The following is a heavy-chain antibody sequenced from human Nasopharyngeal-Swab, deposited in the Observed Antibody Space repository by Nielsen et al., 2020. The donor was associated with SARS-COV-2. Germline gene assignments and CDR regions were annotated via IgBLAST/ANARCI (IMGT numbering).Heavy chain of an antibody. CDR1: GFTFSSYC. V-gene: IGHV3-7*04. CDR3: ARGGWFFDF. Sequence: GESLKISCSASGFTFSSYCMRWVRQAPGKGLEWVAAIKQDGGDIYYVDSVKGRFTISRDNAKNTLYLQMNSLRAEDTTVYYCARGGWFFDFWGRGTLVTVSS. CDR2: IKQDGGDI. J-gene: IGHJ2*01.